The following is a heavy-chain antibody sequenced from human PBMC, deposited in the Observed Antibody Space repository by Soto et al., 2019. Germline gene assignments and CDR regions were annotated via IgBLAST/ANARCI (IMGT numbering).Heavy chain of an antibody. Sequence: QVHLQESGPGLVKPSETLSLTCAVSSASLDSDNWSWIRQPPGKGLEWIGYIYPNGSSNYHPSLRGRVVISIDKSKYQFSLRLASLFAADASVYFCARKRGLGEISPFFGHWGQGTLVTVSS. J-gene: IGHJ4*02. V-gene: IGHV4-59*01. D-gene: IGHD3-16*02. CDR3: ARKRGLGEISPFFGH. CDR1: SASLDSDN. CDR2: IYPNGSS.